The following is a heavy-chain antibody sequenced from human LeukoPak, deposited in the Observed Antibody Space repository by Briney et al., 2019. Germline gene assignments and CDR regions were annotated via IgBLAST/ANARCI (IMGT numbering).Heavy chain of an antibody. J-gene: IGHJ4*02. CDR1: GGTFSSYA. CDR3: ARYITVGATYQHFDY. V-gene: IGHV1-69*13. Sequence: SVKVSCKASGGTFSSYAISWVRQAPGQGLEWMGGIIPIFGTANYAQKFQGRVTITADESTSTAYMELSSLRSDDTAVYYCARYITVGATYQHFDYWGQGTLVTVSS. D-gene: IGHD1-26*01. CDR2: IIPIFGTA.